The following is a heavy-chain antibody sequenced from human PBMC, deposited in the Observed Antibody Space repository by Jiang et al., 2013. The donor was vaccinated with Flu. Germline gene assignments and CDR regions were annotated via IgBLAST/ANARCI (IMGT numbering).Heavy chain of an antibody. CDR3: ARGSQVADYYYGMDV. Sequence: GAEVKKPGSSVKVSCKASGGTFSSFAISWVRQAPGQGLEWMGGIIPAVGTAKYAKKFQGRVTISADESTRTADIELSSLTSDDTAVYYCARGSQVADYYYGMDVWGQGTTVKVSS. CDR2: IIPAVGTA. J-gene: IGHJ6*02. V-gene: IGHV1-69*01. D-gene: IGHD2-15*01. CDR1: GGTFSSFA.